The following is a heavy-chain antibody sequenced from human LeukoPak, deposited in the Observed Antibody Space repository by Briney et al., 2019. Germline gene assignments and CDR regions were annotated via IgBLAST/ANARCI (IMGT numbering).Heavy chain of an antibody. J-gene: IGHJ2*01. CDR2: IGASGGST. CDR1: GFTLSSYA. V-gene: IGHV3-23*01. D-gene: IGHD2-21*01. CDR3: AKDPYCGGDCYFDL. Sequence: GGSLRLSCVASGFTLSSYAMSWVRQAPGKGLEWVSGIGASGGSTYYADFLKGRFTISRDNSKNTLYLQVNSLRAEDTAVYYCAKDPYCGGDCYFDLWGRGTLVTVSS.